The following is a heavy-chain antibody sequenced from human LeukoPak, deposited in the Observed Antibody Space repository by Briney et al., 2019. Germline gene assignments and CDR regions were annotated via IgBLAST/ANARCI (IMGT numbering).Heavy chain of an antibody. CDR1: GYTFTHHG. Sequence: ASVKVSCKASGYTFTHHGIAWSRQAPGQGLEGLGWISCYNGDTIYAQKFQGRVTLTTEKSTSTVYMELRSLTSDDTPVYYCARDPSNTSGWYQYFDAWGRGTLVSVSS. CDR2: ISCYNGDT. J-gene: IGHJ2*01. CDR3: ARDPSNTSGWYQYFDA. V-gene: IGHV1-18*01. D-gene: IGHD6-19*01.